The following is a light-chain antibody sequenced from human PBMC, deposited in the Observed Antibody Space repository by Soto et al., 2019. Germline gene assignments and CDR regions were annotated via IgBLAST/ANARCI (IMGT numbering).Light chain of an antibody. CDR1: QSISRY. CDR2: GAS. J-gene: IGKJ4*01. V-gene: IGKV1-39*01. Sequence: DIQMTQSPSSLSASEGDRVTLTCRPSQSISRYLNWYQQKPGRAPKLLMYGASNLQNGVPSRFSGSGSGTDFTLTISNLRPEDFATYYGQQSYGTPRSFGGGTKVEIK. CDR3: QQSYGTPRS.